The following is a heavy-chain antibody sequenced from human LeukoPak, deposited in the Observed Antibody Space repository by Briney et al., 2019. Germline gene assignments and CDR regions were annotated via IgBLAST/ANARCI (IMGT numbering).Heavy chain of an antibody. CDR2: IYSGGST. V-gene: IGHV3-53*01. CDR1: GFTVSSNY. D-gene: IGHD5-18*01. J-gene: IGHJ4*02. CDR3: AKDPRDHSYGWSWRYFDY. Sequence: GGSLTLSCAASGFTVSSNYMSWVRQAPGKGLEWVSVIYSGGSTYYADSVKGRFTISRDNSKNTLYLQMNSLRAEDTAVYYCAKDPRDHSYGWSWRYFDYWGQGTLVTVSS.